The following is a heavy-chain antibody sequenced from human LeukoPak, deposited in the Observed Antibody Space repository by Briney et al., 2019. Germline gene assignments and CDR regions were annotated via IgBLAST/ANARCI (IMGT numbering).Heavy chain of an antibody. D-gene: IGHD3-22*01. CDR1: GGSISSSSYH. Sequence: SETLSLTCTVSGGSISSSSYHWGWIRQPPGKGLEWIGSIYYSGDTYYNPSLKSRVTISVDTSKNQFSLKLSSVTAADTAVYYCARRMNYYDSSGSGTWFDHWGQGTLVTVSS. V-gene: IGHV4-39*01. CDR3: ARRMNYYDSSGSGTWFDH. J-gene: IGHJ5*02. CDR2: IYYSGDT.